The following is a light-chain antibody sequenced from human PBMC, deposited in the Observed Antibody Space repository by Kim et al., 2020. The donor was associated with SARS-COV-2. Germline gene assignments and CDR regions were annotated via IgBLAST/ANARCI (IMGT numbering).Light chain of an antibody. Sequence: SYELTQPLSVSVAPGKTAKITGGGDNIGSKRVHGYQQKPGQAPLLVIYYDNERPSGIPERFSGSNSGNTATLIIGGVEAGDEADYYCQVWDNDSDHYVFASGTKVTVL. J-gene: IGLJ1*01. CDR2: YDN. V-gene: IGLV3-21*04. CDR3: QVWDNDSDHYV. CDR1: NIGSKR.